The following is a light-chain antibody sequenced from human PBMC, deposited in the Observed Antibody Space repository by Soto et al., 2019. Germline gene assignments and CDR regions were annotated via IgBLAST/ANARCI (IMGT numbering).Light chain of an antibody. CDR1: QSVSNY. CDR2: SAS. V-gene: IGKV1-39*01. CDR3: QQNYYTPQT. J-gene: IGKJ1*01. Sequence: DIQMTQSPSSLSSSVGDGVTSTCRASQSVSNYVNWYQQKPGKAPKLLMYSASRLQSGVPSRFSGSGSGTDFTLTISSLQPEDFVTYYCQQNYYTPQTFGQGTKVDI.